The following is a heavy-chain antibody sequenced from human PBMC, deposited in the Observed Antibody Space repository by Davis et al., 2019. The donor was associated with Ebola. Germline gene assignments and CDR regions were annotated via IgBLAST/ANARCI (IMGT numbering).Heavy chain of an antibody. J-gene: IGHJ6*02. CDR2: IYTSGST. Sequence: PSETLSLTCTVSGGSISSGSYYWSWIRQPAGKGLEWIGHIYTSGSTNYNPSLKSRVTISVDTSKNQFSLKLSSVTAADTAVYYCASQQLVSNYYYYGMDVWGQGTTVTVSS. V-gene: IGHV4-61*09. D-gene: IGHD6-13*01. CDR3: ASQQLVSNYYYYGMDV. CDR1: GGSISSGSYY.